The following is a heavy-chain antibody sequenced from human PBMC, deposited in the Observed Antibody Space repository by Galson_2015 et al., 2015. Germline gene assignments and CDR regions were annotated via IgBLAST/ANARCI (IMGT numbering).Heavy chain of an antibody. V-gene: IGHV3-33*02. CDR2: IWYDGSDK. Sequence: SLRLSCAASGFTFDNYGMVWVRQAPGKGLEWVAVIWYDGSDKYYADSLKGRFTISRDNSTNTLFLQMDGLRAEDTGLYYCARSGGIVARPGYYYGLDVWGQGTTVTVSS. D-gene: IGHD6-6*01. CDR3: ARSGGIVARPGYYYGLDV. J-gene: IGHJ6*02. CDR1: GFTFDNYG.